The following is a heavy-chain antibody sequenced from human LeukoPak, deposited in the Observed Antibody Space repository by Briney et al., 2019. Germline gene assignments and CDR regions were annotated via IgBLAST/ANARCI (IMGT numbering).Heavy chain of an antibody. CDR3: ASLYGDYVSSDY. D-gene: IGHD4-17*01. J-gene: IGHJ4*02. CDR1: GYTFTDYY. Sequence: SVKVSCKASGYTFTDYYMHWVRQAPGQGFEWMGWINPNGGGTNYAQKFQGRVTMTRDTSIGTAYMELSRLRSDDTAVYYCASLYGDYVSSDYWGQGTLVSVSS. CDR2: INPNGGGT. V-gene: IGHV1-2*02.